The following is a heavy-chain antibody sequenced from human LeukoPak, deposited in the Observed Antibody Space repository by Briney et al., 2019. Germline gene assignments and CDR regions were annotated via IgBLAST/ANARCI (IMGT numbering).Heavy chain of an antibody. Sequence: SETLSLTCTVSGGSFSSYYWSWIRQPPGKGLEWIGYIYYSGSTNYNPSLKSRVTISVDTSKNQFSLKLSSVTAADTAVYYCARATPERDLVVVPAAPNFDYWGQGTLVTVSS. D-gene: IGHD2-2*01. V-gene: IGHV4-59*08. CDR3: ARATPERDLVVVPAAPNFDY. CDR1: GGSFSSYY. J-gene: IGHJ4*02. CDR2: IYYSGST.